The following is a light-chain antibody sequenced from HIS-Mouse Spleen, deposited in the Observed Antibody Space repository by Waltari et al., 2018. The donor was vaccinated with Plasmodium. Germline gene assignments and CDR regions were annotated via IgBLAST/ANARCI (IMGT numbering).Light chain of an antibody. CDR1: NIGGTS. CDR2: DDR. J-gene: IGLJ2*01. V-gene: IGLV3-21*02. Sequence: SYVLTQPPSVSVAPGQTARSTRGGNNIGGTSVQWSQQKPGQAPVLVVYDDRGRPSGIPERFSGSNSGNTATLTISRVEAGDEADYYCQVWDSSSDHPVFGGGTKLTVL. CDR3: QVWDSSSDHPV.